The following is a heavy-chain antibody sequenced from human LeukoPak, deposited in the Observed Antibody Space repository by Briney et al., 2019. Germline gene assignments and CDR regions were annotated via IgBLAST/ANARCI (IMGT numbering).Heavy chain of an antibody. CDR2: ISSSGSTI. D-gene: IGHD6-13*01. V-gene: IGHV3-11*04. Sequence: PGGSLRLSGAASGFTFSDYYMSWIRQAPGKGLEWVSYISSSGSTIYYADSVKGRFTISRDNAKNSLYLQMNSLRAEDTAVYYCARRAIIAAAADYWGQGTLVTVSS. CDR1: GFTFSDYY. CDR3: ARRAIIAAAADY. J-gene: IGHJ4*02.